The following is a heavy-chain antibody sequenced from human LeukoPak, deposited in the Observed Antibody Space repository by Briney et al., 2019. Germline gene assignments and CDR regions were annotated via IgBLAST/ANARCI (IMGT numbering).Heavy chain of an antibody. D-gene: IGHD6-13*01. CDR1: GFTFSSYA. CDR2: ISYDGSNK. V-gene: IGHV3-30-3*01. CDR3: ARDKVEQQLAYFDY. J-gene: IGHJ4*02. Sequence: GGSLRLSCAASGFTFSSYAMHWVRQAPGKGLEWVAVISYDGSNKYYADSVKGRFTISRGNSKNTLYLQMNSLGAEDRAVYYCARDKVEQQLAYFDYWGQGTLVTVSS.